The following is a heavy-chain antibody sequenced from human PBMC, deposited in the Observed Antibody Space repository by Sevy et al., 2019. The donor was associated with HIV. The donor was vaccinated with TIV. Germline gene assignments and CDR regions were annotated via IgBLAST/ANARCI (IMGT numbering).Heavy chain of an antibody. CDR3: AREDSKNWRYFDY. J-gene: IGHJ4*02. CDR1: GFTFSSYG. V-gene: IGHV3-21*01. CDR2: ISFSSNYI. D-gene: IGHD1-1*01. Sequence: GGSLRLSCVASGFTFSSYGMHWVRQAPGKGLEWVASISFSSNYIYYTDSLKGRFTISGDNAKNSLYLQMNSLRAEDTTVYYCAREDSKNWRYFDYWGQGTLVSVSS.